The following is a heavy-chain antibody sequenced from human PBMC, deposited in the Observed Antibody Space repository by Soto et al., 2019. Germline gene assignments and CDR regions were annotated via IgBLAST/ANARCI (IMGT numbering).Heavy chain of an antibody. J-gene: IGHJ3*02. CDR3: ASEGAGRAPINI. D-gene: IGHD2-21*01. CDR2: VSYLGNT. CDR1: GGSISTYY. Sequence: SETLSLTCNISGGSISTYYWTWIRQSPGKGLEWIGYVSYLGNTNYNPSLKSRVTISVDTPKNQFSLNLGSVTAADTAMYYCASEGAGRAPINIWGQGTMVTVSS. V-gene: IGHV4-59*01.